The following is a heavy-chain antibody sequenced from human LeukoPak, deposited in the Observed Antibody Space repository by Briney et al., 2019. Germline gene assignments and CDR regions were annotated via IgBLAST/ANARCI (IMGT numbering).Heavy chain of an antibody. CDR1: GFTLSNYA. CDR2: ISFDGSNK. J-gene: IGHJ4*02. D-gene: IGHD6-19*01. Sequence: PGGSLRLSCAASGFTLSNYAMHWVRQAPGKGLEWVAVISFDGSNKYYADSVKGRFTISRDNFRNTLYLQMNNLGAEDTAVYYCARDKQWLAFDYWGQGTLVTVSS. V-gene: IGHV3-30-3*01. CDR3: ARDKQWLAFDY.